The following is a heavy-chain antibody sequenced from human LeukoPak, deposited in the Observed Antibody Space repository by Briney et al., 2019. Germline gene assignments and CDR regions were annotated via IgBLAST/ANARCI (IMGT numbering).Heavy chain of an antibody. V-gene: IGHV4-59*01. CDR2: IYYSGNT. CDR3: AREGTVTSGHYGMDV. D-gene: IGHD4-17*01. CDR1: GGSISTYY. Sequence: PSETLSLTCTVSGGSISTYYWSWIRQPPGKGLEWIGYIYYSGNTNYNPSLKSRVTISVDTSKNQFSLELRSVTAADTAVYYCAREGTVTSGHYGMDVWGQGTTVTVSS. J-gene: IGHJ6*02.